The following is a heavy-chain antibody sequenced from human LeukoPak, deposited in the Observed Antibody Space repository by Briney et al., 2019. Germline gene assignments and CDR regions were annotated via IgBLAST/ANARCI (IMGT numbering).Heavy chain of an antibody. CDR1: GGSISSYY. D-gene: IGHD6-19*01. CDR3: VRVAGSIDY. CDR2: IYYSGST. Sequence: SETLSLTCTVSGGSISSYYWSWIRQPPGKGLEWIGYIYYSGSTNYNPSLKSRVTISVDTSKNQFSLKLSSVTAADTAVYYCVRVAGSIDYWGQGTLVTVSS. V-gene: IGHV4-59*01. J-gene: IGHJ4*02.